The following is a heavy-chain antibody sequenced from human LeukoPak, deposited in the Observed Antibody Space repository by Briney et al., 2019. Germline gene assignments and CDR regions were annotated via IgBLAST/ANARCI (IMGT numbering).Heavy chain of an antibody. V-gene: IGHV4-59*08. CDR1: GGSIGSYY. D-gene: IGHD3-10*01. Sequence: SETLSLTCTVSGGSIGSYYWSWIRQTHGKGLEWIGYIYDSGSTNYNTSLKTRLTISVDTSKNQFSLKLSSVTAADTAVYYCARQHVWFGDPQVMDVWGKGTTVTVSS. CDR3: ARQHVWFGDPQVMDV. CDR2: IYDSGST. J-gene: IGHJ6*04.